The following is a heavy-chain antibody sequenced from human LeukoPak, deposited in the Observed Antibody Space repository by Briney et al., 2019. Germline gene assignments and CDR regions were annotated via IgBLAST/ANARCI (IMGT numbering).Heavy chain of an antibody. J-gene: IGHJ4*01. CDR1: GFTFRDYT. D-gene: IGHD1-26*01. V-gene: IGHV3-49*03. CDR3: TTDPPTRY. Sequence: PGGSLRLSCTGSGFTFRDYTMTWIRQAPGKGLEWVSFIRKKADGGTPEYAASVKGRFTISRDDSKSIAYLQMNSLKTDDTAVYYCTTDPPTRYWGDGTPVSVSS. CDR2: IRKKADGGTP.